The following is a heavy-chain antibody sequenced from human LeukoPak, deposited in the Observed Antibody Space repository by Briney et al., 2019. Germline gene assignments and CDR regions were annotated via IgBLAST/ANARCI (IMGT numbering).Heavy chain of an antibody. CDR1: GGSISSSSYY. J-gene: IGHJ4*02. V-gene: IGHV4-39*01. CDR3: ARHDRIIASPLV. D-gene: IGHD6-13*01. Sequence: SETLSLTCTVSGGSISSSSYYWGWIRQPPGKGLEWIGSIYYSGSTYYNPSLKSRVTISVDTSKNQFSLKLSSVTAADTAVYYCARHDRIIASPLVWGQGALVTVSS. CDR2: IYYSGST.